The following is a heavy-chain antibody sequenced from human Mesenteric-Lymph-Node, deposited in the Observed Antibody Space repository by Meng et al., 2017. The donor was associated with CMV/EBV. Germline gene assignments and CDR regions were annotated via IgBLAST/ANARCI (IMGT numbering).Heavy chain of an antibody. Sequence: GESLKISCAASGFAFSTYAMNWVRQAPGKGLEWVAFIRYDGSNKYYADSVKGRFTISRDNSKNTLYLQMNSLRAEDTAVYYCAKDLLAAAGKGGDYWGQGTLVTVSS. J-gene: IGHJ4*02. D-gene: IGHD6-13*01. V-gene: IGHV3-30*02. CDR1: GFAFSTYA. CDR3: AKDLLAAAGKGGDY. CDR2: IRYDGSNK.